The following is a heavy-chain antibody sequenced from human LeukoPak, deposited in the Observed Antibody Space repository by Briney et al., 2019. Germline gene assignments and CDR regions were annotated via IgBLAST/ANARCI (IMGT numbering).Heavy chain of an antibody. J-gene: IGHJ4*02. CDR2: IGAYNGNT. D-gene: IGHD3-22*01. V-gene: IGHV1-18*01. CDR1: GYTFTSYG. Sequence: ASVKVSCKASGYTFTSYGISWVRQAPGQGLEWMGWIGAYNGNTNYAQKLQGRVTMTTDTSTSTAYMELRSLRSDDTAVYYCARDNDSSGYYFTENIDYWGQGTLVTVSS. CDR3: ARDNDSSGYYFTENIDY.